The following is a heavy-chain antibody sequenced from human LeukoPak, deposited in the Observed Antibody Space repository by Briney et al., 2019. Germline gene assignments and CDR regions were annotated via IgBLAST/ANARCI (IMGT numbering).Heavy chain of an antibody. CDR1: GFTFSSYS. Sequence: PGGSLRLSCAASGFTFSSYSMNWVRQAPGKGRERVSAIGTAGDTYYPGSVKGRFTISRENAKNSLYLQMNSLRARDTAVYYCARGLGSGSLPNPFDYWGQGTLVTVSS. V-gene: IGHV3-13*01. J-gene: IGHJ4*02. CDR2: IGTAGDT. CDR3: ARGLGSGSLPNPFDY. D-gene: IGHD6-19*01.